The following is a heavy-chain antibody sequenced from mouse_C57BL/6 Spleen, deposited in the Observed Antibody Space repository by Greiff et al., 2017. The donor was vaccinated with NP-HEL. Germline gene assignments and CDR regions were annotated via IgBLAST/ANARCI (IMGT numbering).Heavy chain of an antibody. CDR1: GYTFTSYW. V-gene: IGHV1-64*01. CDR3: AREGSWGLPY. D-gene: IGHD1-1*02. CDR2: IPPNSGST. J-gene: IGHJ3*01. Sequence: QVQLQQPGAELVKPGASVKLSCKASGYTFTSYWMHWVKQRPGQGLEWIGMIPPNSGSTNYNEKFKSKATMTVDKSYSKGYMQLSSLTSEDSEVYFCAREGSWGLPYWGQGTLVTVSA.